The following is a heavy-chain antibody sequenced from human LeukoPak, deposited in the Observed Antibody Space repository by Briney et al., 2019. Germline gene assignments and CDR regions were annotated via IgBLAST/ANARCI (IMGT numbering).Heavy chain of an antibody. CDR3: ARGGSSWYTNMGDY. Sequence: TGGSLRLSCAASGFTFSSYSMNWVRQAPGKGLEWVSSISSSSSYIYYADSVKGRFTISRDNAKNSLYLQMNSLRAEDTAVYYCARGGSSWYTNMGDYWGQGTLVTVSS. CDR2: ISSSSSYI. CDR1: GFTFSSYS. V-gene: IGHV3-21*01. J-gene: IGHJ4*02. D-gene: IGHD6-13*01.